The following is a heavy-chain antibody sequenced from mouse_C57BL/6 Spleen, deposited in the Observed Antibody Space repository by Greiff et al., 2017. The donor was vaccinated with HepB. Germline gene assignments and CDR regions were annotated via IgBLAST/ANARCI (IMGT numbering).Heavy chain of an antibody. V-gene: IGHV1-50*01. Sequence: VQLQQSGAELVKPGASVKLSCKASGYTFTSYWMQWVKQRPGQGLEWIGEIDPSDSYTNYNQKFKGKATLTVDTSSSTAYMQLSSLTSEDSAVYYCARRVYYTDYWYFDVWGTGTTVTVSS. CDR3: ARRVYYTDYWYFDV. D-gene: IGHD2-1*01. CDR2: IDPSDSYT. CDR1: GYTFTSYW. J-gene: IGHJ1*03.